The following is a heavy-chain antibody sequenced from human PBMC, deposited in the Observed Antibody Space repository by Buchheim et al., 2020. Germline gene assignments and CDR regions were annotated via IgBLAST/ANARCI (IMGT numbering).Heavy chain of an antibody. CDR1: GGSVSSGSYY. V-gene: IGHV4-61*01. CDR3: AMMSRPYYDFWSGYFDY. J-gene: IGHJ4*02. D-gene: IGHD3-3*01. Sequence: QVQLQESGPGLVKPSETLSLTCTVSGGSVSSGSYYWSWIRQPPGKGLEWIGYIYYSGSTNYNPSLKSRVTLSVDTSKNQFSLKLSSVTAADTAVYYCAMMSRPYYDFWSGYFDYWGQGTL. CDR2: IYYSGST.